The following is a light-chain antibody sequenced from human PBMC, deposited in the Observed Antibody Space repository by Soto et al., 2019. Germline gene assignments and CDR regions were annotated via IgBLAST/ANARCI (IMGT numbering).Light chain of an antibody. V-gene: IGKV3-11*01. CDR1: ESVAGY. CDR2: ETS. J-gene: IGKJ5*01. Sequence: EIVLTQSPATLSLSPGERATLSCRASESVAGYLAWYQQKPGLPPRLLIYETSNRVIGIPARFSGSGSGTDFTLTISSLEPEDFGVIYCQQRWHWPSNTFGQGTRLEIK. CDR3: QQRWHWPSNT.